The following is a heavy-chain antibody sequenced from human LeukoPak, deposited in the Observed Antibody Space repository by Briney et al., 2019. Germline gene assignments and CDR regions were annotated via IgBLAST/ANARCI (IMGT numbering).Heavy chain of an antibody. CDR3: ARGGDYAWFDP. CDR1: GGSISSGGYS. J-gene: IGHJ5*02. Sequence: PSQTLSLTCAVSGGSISSGGYSWSWIRQPPGKGLEWIGYIYHSGSTYYNPSLKSRVTISVDRSTNQFSLKLSSVTAADTAVYYCARGGDYAWFDPWGQGTLVTVSS. CDR2: IYHSGST. V-gene: IGHV4-30-2*01. D-gene: IGHD4-17*01.